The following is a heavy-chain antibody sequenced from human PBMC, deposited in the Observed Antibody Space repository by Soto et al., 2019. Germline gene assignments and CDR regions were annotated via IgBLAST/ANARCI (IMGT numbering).Heavy chain of an antibody. V-gene: IGHV4-31*03. J-gene: IGHJ6*02. D-gene: IGHD1-26*01. CDR3: ARWEMPYYYYGMDV. CDR2: IYYSGST. Sequence: PSETLSLTCTVSGGSISIGGYYVSWIRQHPGKGLEWIGYIYYSGSTYYNPSLKSRVTISVDTSKNQFSLKLSSVTAADTAAYYCARWEMPYYYYGMDVWGQGTTVTVSS. CDR1: GGSISIGGYY.